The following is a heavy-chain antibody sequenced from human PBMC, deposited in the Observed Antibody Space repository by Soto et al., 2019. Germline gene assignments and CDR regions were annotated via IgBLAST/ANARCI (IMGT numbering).Heavy chain of an antibody. J-gene: IGHJ4*02. CDR3: ARDLGIAVAQGDFWCPDY. CDR2: INPNSGGT. V-gene: IGHV1-2*02. CDR1: GYTFTGYC. D-gene: IGHD6-19*01. Sequence: ASVKVSCKASGYTFTGYCMHWVRQAPGRGLEWMGWINPNSGGTNYAQKFQGRVTMTRDTSISTAYMELSRLRSDDTAVYYCARDLGIAVAQGDFWCPDYWGQGTLVTVS.